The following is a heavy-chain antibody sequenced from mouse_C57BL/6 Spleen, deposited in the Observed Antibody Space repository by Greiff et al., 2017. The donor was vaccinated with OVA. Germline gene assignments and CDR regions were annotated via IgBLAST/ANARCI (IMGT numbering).Heavy chain of an antibody. D-gene: IGHD1-1*01. CDR2: IYPGDGDT. Sequence: VKLMESGPELVKPGASVKISCKASGYAFSSSWMNWVKQRPGKGLEWIGRIYPGDGDTNYNGKFKGKATLTADKSSSTAYMQLSSLTSEDSAVYFCARYYGSSRAMDYWGQGTSVTVSS. CDR3: ARYYGSSRAMDY. CDR1: GYAFSSSW. V-gene: IGHV1-82*01. J-gene: IGHJ4*01.